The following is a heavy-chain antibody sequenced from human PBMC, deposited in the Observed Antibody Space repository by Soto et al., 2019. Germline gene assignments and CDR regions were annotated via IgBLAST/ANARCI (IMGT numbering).Heavy chain of an antibody. CDR2: FYGGFTT. J-gene: IGHJ4*02. CDR3: AKNSGYSYGFPTDC. D-gene: IGHD5-18*01. Sequence: EVQLVESGGGLVQPGGSLRISCAASGFTVSRSYVSWVRQAPGKGLEWVSFFYGGFTTYYADSVKGRFSISSDNSKNTLYLQMNSLRAEDTAVYYCAKNSGYSYGFPTDCWGQGTLVTVSS. V-gene: IGHV3-66*01. CDR1: GFTVSRSY.